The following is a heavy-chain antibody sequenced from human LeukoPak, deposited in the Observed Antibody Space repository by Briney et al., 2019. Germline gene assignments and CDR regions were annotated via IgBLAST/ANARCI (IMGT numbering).Heavy chain of an antibody. CDR3: AREPRIQLWLIDY. CDR2: INPNSGGT. CDR1: GYTFTGYY. V-gene: IGHV1-2*06. D-gene: IGHD5-18*01. Sequence: ASVKVSCKASGYTFTGYYMHRVRQAPGQGLEWMGRINPNSGGTNYAQKFQGRVTMTRDTSISTAYMELSRLRSDDTAVYYCAREPRIQLWLIDYWGQGTLVTVSS. J-gene: IGHJ4*02.